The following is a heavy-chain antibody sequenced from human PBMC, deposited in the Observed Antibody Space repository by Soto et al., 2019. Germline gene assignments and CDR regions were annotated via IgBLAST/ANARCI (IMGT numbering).Heavy chain of an antibody. CDR1: GFTFSSYS. CDR3: ATSPSSNRIVVVPAAFDY. D-gene: IGHD2-2*01. V-gene: IGHV3-48*01. J-gene: IGHJ4*02. CDR2: ISSSSSTI. Sequence: PGGSLGLSCAASGFTFSSYSMNWVRQAPGKGLEWVSYISSSSSTIYYADSVKGRFTISRDNAKNSLYLQMNSLRAEDTAVYYCATSPSSNRIVVVPAAFDYWGQGTLVTVSS.